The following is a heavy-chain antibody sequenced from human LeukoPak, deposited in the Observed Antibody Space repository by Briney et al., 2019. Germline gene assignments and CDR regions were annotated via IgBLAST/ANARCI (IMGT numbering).Heavy chain of an antibody. CDR1: GFTFINYW. J-gene: IGHJ4*02. CDR2: IKQEGTEK. Sequence: GWSLRLSXPASGFTFINYWMSWLRQAPGKGLEGVANIKQEGTEKYSVDSVKGRFNISRDNAKNSLYLQMNSLRAEDTAVYYCAREAYCSSTSCQGYYFDCWGQGTLVTVSS. CDR3: AREAYCSSTSCQGYYFDC. V-gene: IGHV3-7*01. D-gene: IGHD2-2*01.